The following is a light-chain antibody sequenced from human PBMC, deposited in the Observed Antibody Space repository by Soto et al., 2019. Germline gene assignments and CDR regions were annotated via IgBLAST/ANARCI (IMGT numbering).Light chain of an antibody. CDR2: EVS. CDR3: CSYAGSSTLV. V-gene: IGLV2-23*02. CDR1: SSDVGSYNL. J-gene: IGLJ1*01. Sequence: QSVLTQPASVSGSPGQSITISCTGTSSDVGSYNLVSWYQQHPGKAPKLMIYEVSKRPSGVSNRFSGSKSGXTASLTISGLQAEDEADYYCCSYAGSSTLVFGTGTKLTVL.